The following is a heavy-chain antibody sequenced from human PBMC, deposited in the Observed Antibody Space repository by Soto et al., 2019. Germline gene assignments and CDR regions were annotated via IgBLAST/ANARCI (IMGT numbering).Heavy chain of an antibody. Sequence: PGGSLRLSCAASGFTFSSHAMNWVRQAPGKGLEWVSAISGSGGSTYYADSVMGRFTISRDNSKNTLYLQMSSLRPEDTAVYYCAKSPGFMVRGVSGRSGYYGMDVCGQGTTVTVSS. D-gene: IGHD3-10*01. CDR1: GFTFSSHA. J-gene: IGHJ6*02. CDR3: AKSPGFMVRGVSGRSGYYGMDV. V-gene: IGHV3-23*01. CDR2: ISGSGGST.